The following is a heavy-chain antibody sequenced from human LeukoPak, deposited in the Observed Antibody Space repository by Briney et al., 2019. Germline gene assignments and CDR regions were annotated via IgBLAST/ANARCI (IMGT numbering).Heavy chain of an antibody. J-gene: IGHJ4*02. CDR3: TTYGSGRKFDY. D-gene: IGHD3-10*01. V-gene: IGHV3-15*01. CDR2: IKSKTDGGTT. CDR1: GFTFNNAW. Sequence: PGGSLRLSCAASGFTFNNAWMSWVRQAPGKGLEWVGRIKSKTDGGTTDYAAPVKGRFTIPRDDSKNTLYLQMNSLKSEDTAVYYCTTYGSGRKFDYWGQGILVTVSS.